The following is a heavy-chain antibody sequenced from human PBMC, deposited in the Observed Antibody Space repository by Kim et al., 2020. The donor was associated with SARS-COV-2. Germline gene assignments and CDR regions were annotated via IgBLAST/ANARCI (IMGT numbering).Heavy chain of an antibody. CDR1: GGSISSSSYY. CDR2: IYYSGST. CDR3: ARLLSSGWYRWFDP. D-gene: IGHD6-19*01. V-gene: IGHV4-39*01. J-gene: IGHJ5*02. Sequence: SETLSLTCTVSGGSISSSSYYWGWIRQPPGKGLEWIGSIYYSGSTYYNPSLKSRVTISVDTSKNQFSLKLSSVTAADTAVYYCARLLSSGWYRWFDPWGQGTLVTVSS.